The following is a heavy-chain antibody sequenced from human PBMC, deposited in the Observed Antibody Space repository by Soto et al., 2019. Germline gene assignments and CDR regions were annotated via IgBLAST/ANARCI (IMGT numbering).Heavy chain of an antibody. Sequence: PGGSLRLSCAASGFTFSSYAMSWVRQAPGKGLEWVSAISGSGGSTYYADSVKGRFTISRDNSKNTLYLQMNSLRAEDTAVYYCAALNYYDSSGYYPGAGYWGQGALVTVSS. J-gene: IGHJ4*02. V-gene: IGHV3-23*01. CDR3: AALNYYDSSGYYPGAGY. CDR2: ISGSGGST. CDR1: GFTFSSYA. D-gene: IGHD3-22*01.